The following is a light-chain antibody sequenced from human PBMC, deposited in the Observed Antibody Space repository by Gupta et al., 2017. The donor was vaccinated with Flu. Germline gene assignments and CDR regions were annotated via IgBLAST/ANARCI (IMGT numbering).Light chain of an antibody. V-gene: IGKV1-39*01. Sequence: PSSLSASVGDSVSITCRASQNIGIFINWYQQKPGKAPNLLIYHSYTLQSGVPSRFSGSGDGTDFILTISSLQPEDAATYSCQQSDNAPLSFGGGTRVEIK. J-gene: IGKJ4*01. CDR2: HSY. CDR3: QQSDNAPLS. CDR1: QNIGIF.